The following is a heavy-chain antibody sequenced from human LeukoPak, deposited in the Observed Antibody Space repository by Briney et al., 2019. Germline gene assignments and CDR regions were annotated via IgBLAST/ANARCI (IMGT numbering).Heavy chain of an antibody. J-gene: IGHJ4*02. D-gene: IGHD3-10*01. CDR1: GFTFSSYW. CDR2: IKQDGSEK. CDR3: ARDKGLITMVPAGGDY. Sequence: PGGSLRLSCAASGFTFSSYWMSWVRQAPGKGLEWVANIKQDGSEKYYVDSVKGRFTISRDNAKNSLYLQMNSLRAEDTAVYYCARDKGLITMVPAGGDYWGQGTLVTVSS. V-gene: IGHV3-7*01.